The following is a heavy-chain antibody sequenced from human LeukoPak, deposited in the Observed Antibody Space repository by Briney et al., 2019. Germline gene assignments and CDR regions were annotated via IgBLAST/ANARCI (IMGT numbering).Heavy chain of an antibody. Sequence: PGGSLRLSCAASGFIVSSNYMSWVRQAPGKGLEWVSVIYSGGSTYYADSVKGRFTISRDNSKNTLYLQMNSLRAEDTAVYYCAKDPKYSGSYYFDYWGQGTLVTVSS. J-gene: IGHJ4*02. CDR3: AKDPKYSGSYYFDY. V-gene: IGHV3-53*01. D-gene: IGHD1-26*01. CDR2: IYSGGST. CDR1: GFIVSSNY.